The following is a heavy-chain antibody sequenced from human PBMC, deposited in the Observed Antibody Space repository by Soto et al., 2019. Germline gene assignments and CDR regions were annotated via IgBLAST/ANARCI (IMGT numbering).Heavy chain of an antibody. CDR2: ISAGGDST. D-gene: IGHD2-2*01. CDR1: GFTFSDYA. V-gene: IGHV3-23*01. J-gene: IGHJ4*02. Sequence: EVQLLESGGGSVQPGGSLRLSCAASGFTFSDYAVSWVRQVPGKGLQWVSSISAGGDSTYYADSVKGRFTISRDNSQDTLSLQMVSLRVDDTAVYSCAKAGCGGPSCYANCWGQGTLVIVSS. CDR3: AKAGCGGPSCYANC.